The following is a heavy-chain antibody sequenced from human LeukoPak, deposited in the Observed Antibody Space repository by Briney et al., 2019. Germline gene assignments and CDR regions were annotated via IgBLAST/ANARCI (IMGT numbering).Heavy chain of an antibody. CDR3: ARGIFEKRFGESYYMDV. J-gene: IGHJ6*03. D-gene: IGHD3-10*01. CDR1: GGSISSSSYY. Sequence: ETLSLTCTVSGGSISSSSYYWGWIRQPPGKGLEWIGSIYYSGSTYYNPSLKSRVTISVDTSKNQFSLKLSSVTAADTAVYYCARGIFEKRFGESYYMDVWGKGTTVTVSS. V-gene: IGHV4-39*07. CDR2: IYYSGST.